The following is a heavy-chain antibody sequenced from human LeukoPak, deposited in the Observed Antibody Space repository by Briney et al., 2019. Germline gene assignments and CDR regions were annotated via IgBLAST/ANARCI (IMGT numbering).Heavy chain of an antibody. V-gene: IGHV4-59*08. CDR2: IYNSGST. D-gene: IGHD3-22*01. Sequence: PSETLSLTCTVSGGSISTYYWGWIRQSPGKGLEWIGYIYNSGSTNYNPSLKSRVTISVDTSKNQFSLKLSSVTAADTAVYYCARRSYSSGYYYFDYWGQGTLVTVSS. J-gene: IGHJ4*02. CDR1: GGSISTYY. CDR3: ARRSYSSGYYYFDY.